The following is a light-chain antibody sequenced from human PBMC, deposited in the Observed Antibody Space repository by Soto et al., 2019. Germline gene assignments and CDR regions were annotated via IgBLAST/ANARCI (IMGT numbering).Light chain of an antibody. CDR3: QDGTSPMWT. CDR2: GAS. V-gene: IGKV3-20*01. CDR1: QSVSSTY. J-gene: IGKJ1*01. Sequence: EIVLTQSPGTLSLSPGERATLSCRASQSVSSTYLAWYQQKPGQAPRLLIYGASNRATGIADRFSGSGSATDFTLTTSRLEPEDFAVYYCQDGTSPMWTFGQGTKVEIK.